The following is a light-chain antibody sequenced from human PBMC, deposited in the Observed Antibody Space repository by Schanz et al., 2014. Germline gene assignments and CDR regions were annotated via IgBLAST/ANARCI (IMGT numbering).Light chain of an antibody. J-gene: IGKJ1*01. CDR2: GAS. CDR1: QSIRGN. V-gene: IGKV3D-15*01. Sequence: EIVLTQSPGTLSLSPGERATLSCRASQSIRGNLAWYQQKPGQAPRLLIYGASARASGIPGRFSGGGSGTDFTLTISSLQSEDFAVYYCHQYVSSPRTFGQGTKVEIK. CDR3: HQYVSSPRT.